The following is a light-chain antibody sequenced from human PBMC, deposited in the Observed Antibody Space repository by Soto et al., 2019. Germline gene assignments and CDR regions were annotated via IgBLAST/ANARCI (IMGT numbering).Light chain of an antibody. CDR2: DAS. V-gene: IGKV3-11*01. CDR3: QQRSSWPRT. J-gene: IGKJ1*01. Sequence: EIVLTQSPATLSLSPGERATLSCRASQSVSSYLAWYQQKAGQAPRLLIYDASNRATGIPARFNGSGSGTDFTLTISRLKPEDFAVYYCQQRSSWPRTFGLGTKVDI. CDR1: QSVSSY.